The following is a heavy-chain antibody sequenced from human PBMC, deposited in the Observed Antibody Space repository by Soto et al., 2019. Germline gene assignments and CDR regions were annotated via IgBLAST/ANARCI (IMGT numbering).Heavy chain of an antibody. V-gene: IGHV3-9*01. CDR1: GFTFGDYA. CDR3: AKDRNTAMVTGDFDY. Sequence: SGGSLRLSCAASGFTFGDYAMHWVRQVPGRGLEWVSGVSWTNISFGYADSAKGRFTISRDNAKNSLYLQMNSLRREDTAFYYCAKDRNTAMVTGDFDYWGHGTLVTVSS. J-gene: IGHJ4*01. D-gene: IGHD5-18*01. CDR2: VSWTNISF.